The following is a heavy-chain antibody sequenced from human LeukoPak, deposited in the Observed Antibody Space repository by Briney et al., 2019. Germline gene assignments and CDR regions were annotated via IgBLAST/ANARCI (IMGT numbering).Heavy chain of an antibody. CDR3: ARMRDYGDYPYYYYGMDV. J-gene: IGHJ6*02. CDR2: IYYSGST. CDR1: GGSISSSSYY. Sequence: SETLSLTCTVSGGSISSSSYYWGWIRQPPGKGLEWIGSIYYSGSTYYNPSLKSRVTISVDTSKNQFSLKLSSVTAADTAVYYCARMRDYGDYPYYYYGMDVWGQGTTVTVSS. D-gene: IGHD4-17*01. V-gene: IGHV4-39*07.